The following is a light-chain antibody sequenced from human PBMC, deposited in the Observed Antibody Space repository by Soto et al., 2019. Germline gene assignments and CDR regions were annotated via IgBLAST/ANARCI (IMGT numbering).Light chain of an antibody. J-gene: IGLJ1*01. CDR2: EVT. CDR3: SSYAGSNNFV. Sequence: QSALTQPPSASGSPGQSVTISCPGTSSDVGGYNYVSWYQPHPGKAPKLMIYEVTKRPSGVPDRFSGSKSGNTASLTVSGLQAEDEADYYCSSYAGSNNFVCGSGTKVTVL. V-gene: IGLV2-8*01. CDR1: SSDVGGYNY.